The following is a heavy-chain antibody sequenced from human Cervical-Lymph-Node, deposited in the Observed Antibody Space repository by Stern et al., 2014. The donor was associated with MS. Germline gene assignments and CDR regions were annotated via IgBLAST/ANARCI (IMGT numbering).Heavy chain of an antibody. CDR3: ARINGGADGTGVDY. V-gene: IGHV2-70*20. D-gene: IGHD1/OR15-1a*01. CDR2: IDGDGDR. Sequence: QITLKESGPALVKPTQTLTLTCTFSGFSLRTSGMYVSLVRQSPGKALEWLALIDGDGDRYYGTSLKARLSISKVTSKNQVILTMTNMDPVDTGTYYCARINGGADGTGVDYWGQGTLVTVSS. J-gene: IGHJ4*02. CDR1: GFSLRTSGMY.